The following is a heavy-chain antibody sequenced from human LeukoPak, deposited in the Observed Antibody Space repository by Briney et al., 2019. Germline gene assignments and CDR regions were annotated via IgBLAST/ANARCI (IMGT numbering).Heavy chain of an antibody. J-gene: IGHJ4*02. V-gene: IGHV3-48*04. Sequence: PGGSLRLSCAASGFTFDDYGMNWVRQAPGKGLEWVSYISTTGSSIYYADSVKGRFTISRDNAKNSLYLQMNSLRAEDTALYYCAKGFGGSRWQRWLGELSVYFDYWGQGTLVTVSS. CDR2: ISTTGSSI. CDR1: GFTFDDYG. D-gene: IGHD3-10*01. CDR3: AKGFGGSRWQRWLGELSVYFDY.